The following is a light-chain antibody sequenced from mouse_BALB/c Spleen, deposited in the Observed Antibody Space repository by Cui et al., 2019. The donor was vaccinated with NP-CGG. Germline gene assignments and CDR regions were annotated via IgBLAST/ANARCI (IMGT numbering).Light chain of an antibody. Sequence: QAFVNQESALTTSPGETVTHTCRSSTGAVTTSNYANWVQEKPDHLFTGLIGGTNNRAPGVPARFSGSLIGDKAALTITGAQTEDEAIYFCALWYSNHWVFGGGTKLTVL. J-gene: IGLJ1*01. CDR3: ALWYSNHWV. V-gene: IGLV1*01. CDR1: TGAVTTSNY. CDR2: GTN.